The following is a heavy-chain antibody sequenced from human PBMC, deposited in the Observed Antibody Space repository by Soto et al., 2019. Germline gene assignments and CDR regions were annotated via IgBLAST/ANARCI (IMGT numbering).Heavy chain of an antibody. CDR1: GFTFSSHA. CDR3: ARDPGYSGFDFDY. Sequence: QVQLVESGGGVVQPGRSLRLSCAASGFTFSSHAMHWVRQAPGKGLEWVAVIWYDGSKKYYADSVKGRFTVARDGSKNTLYLQMNSLRVDDTAVYYCARDPGYSGFDFDYWGQGTLVTVSS. CDR2: IWYDGSKK. D-gene: IGHD5-12*01. V-gene: IGHV3-33*01. J-gene: IGHJ4*02.